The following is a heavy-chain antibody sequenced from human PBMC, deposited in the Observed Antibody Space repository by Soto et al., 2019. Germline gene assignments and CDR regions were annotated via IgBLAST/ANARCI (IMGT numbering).Heavy chain of an antibody. D-gene: IGHD1-26*01. CDR1: GYTFTDYR. Sequence: ASVKVSCKASGYTFTDYRMIWVRQAPGQGLEWMGGIIPIFGTANYAQKFQGRVTITADESTSTAYMELSSLRSEDTAVYYCAIIVGATTDYYYYYGMDVWGQGTTVTVSS. J-gene: IGHJ6*02. V-gene: IGHV1-69*13. CDR3: AIIVGATTDYYYYYGMDV. CDR2: IIPIFGTA.